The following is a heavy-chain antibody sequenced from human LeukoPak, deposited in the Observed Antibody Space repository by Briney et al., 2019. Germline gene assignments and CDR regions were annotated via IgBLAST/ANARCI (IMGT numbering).Heavy chain of an antibody. V-gene: IGHV3-9*01. J-gene: IGHJ4*02. Sequence: PGRSLRLSCAASGFTFDDYAMHWVRQAPGKGLEWVSGISWNSGSIGYADSVKGRFTISRDNAKNSLYLQMNSLRAEDTALYYCAKGGWATGYDSYYFDYWGQGTLVTVSS. CDR1: GFTFDDYA. CDR2: ISWNSGSI. CDR3: AKGGWATGYDSYYFDY. D-gene: IGHD5-12*01.